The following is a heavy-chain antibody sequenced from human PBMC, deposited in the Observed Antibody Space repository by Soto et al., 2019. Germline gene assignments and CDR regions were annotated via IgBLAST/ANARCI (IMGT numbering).Heavy chain of an antibody. V-gene: IGHV3-33*01. Sequence: GGSLRLSXGASGFSFSNYGMHWARQAPGKGLEWVAVIWYDGSNKYYADSVKGRFTISRDNSKNTLYLQMNSLRGEDTAVYYCTRGATDYGDFSPSDFWGQGTLVTVSS. CDR3: TRGATDYGDFSPSDF. J-gene: IGHJ4*02. D-gene: IGHD4-17*01. CDR2: IWYDGSNK. CDR1: GFSFSNYG.